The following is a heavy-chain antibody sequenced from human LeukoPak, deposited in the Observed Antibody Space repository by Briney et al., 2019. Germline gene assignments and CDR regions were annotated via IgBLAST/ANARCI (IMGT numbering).Heavy chain of an antibody. D-gene: IGHD2-21*02. CDR2: ISAYNGNT. J-gene: IGHJ4*02. Sequence: ASVKVSCKASGYTFTSYGISWVRQAPGQGLEWMGWISAYNGNTNYAQKLQGRVTMTRNTSISTAYMELSSLRSEDTAVYYCARLVRPPYCGGDCYSVDYWGQGTLVTVSS. V-gene: IGHV1-18*01. CDR1: GYTFTSYG. CDR3: ARLVRPPYCGGDCYSVDY.